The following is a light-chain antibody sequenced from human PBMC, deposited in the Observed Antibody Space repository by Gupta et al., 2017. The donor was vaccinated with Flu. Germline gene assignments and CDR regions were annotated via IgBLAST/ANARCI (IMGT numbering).Light chain of an antibody. Sequence: EIVLTQSPGTLSFSPGERATLSCRASQSLSSSYLASYQQKPGPAPRLLIYGASTRATRIPDRFSGSGSGTDFTPTISRLEPEDFAVYYCHQYDRSPRFTFSPGTKVDIK. CDR2: GAS. CDR3: HQYDRSPRFT. CDR1: QSLSSSY. V-gene: IGKV3-20*01. J-gene: IGKJ3*01.